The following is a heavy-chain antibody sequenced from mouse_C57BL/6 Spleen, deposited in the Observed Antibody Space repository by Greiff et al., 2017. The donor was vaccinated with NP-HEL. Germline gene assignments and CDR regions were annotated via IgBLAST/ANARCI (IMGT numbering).Heavy chain of an antibody. CDR1: GYTFTDYY. D-gene: IGHD6-1*01. V-gene: IGHV1-26*01. Sequence: EVQLQQSGPELVKPGASVKISCKASGYTFTDYYMNWVKQSHGKSLEWIGDINPNNGGTSYNQKFKGKATLTVDKSSSTAYMELRSLTSEDSAVYYGARGQPLLPAAYWGQGTLVTVSA. J-gene: IGHJ3*01. CDR2: INPNNGGT. CDR3: ARGQPLLPAAY.